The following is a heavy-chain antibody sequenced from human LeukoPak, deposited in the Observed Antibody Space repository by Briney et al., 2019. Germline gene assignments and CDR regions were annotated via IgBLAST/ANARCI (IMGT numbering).Heavy chain of an antibody. D-gene: IGHD4-23*01. CDR1: GFTFSSYR. CDR2: IRYDGSIK. Sequence: GGSLRLSCAASGFTFSSYRMHWVRQAPGKGLEGVAFIRYDGSIKYYAASEKGRFTISSDNYKNTLYLQMNSLRAEDPAVYYCARRAGVYSHHYDYWGQGILVTVSS. V-gene: IGHV3-30*02. J-gene: IGHJ4*02. CDR3: ARRAGVYSHHYDY.